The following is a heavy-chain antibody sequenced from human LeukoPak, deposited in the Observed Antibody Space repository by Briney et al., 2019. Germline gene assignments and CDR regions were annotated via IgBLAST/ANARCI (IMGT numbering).Heavy chain of an antibody. CDR3: TRSIYGGIDQ. V-gene: IGHV3-7*01. CDR1: GFTFSSYA. D-gene: IGHD4-23*01. CDR2: IKQDGSEK. J-gene: IGHJ5*02. Sequence: GGSLRLSCAASGFTFSSYAMSWVRQAPGKGLEWVANIKQDGSEKYYVDSVKGRFTISRDNAKNSLDLQMNSLRGEDTAVYYCTRSIYGGIDQWGQGTLVTVSS.